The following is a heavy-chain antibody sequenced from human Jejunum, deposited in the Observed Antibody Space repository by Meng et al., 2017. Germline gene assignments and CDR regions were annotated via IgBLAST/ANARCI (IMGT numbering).Heavy chain of an antibody. J-gene: IGHJ4*02. CDR1: GWSSSGFY. CDR3: TRGTDRAKSGDY. V-gene: IGHV4-34*01. D-gene: IGHD1-14*01. Sequence: QVQLQSGGAGLLKPSETLSLTCAVYGWSSSGFYLSWIRQPPGKGLEWIGEIHPSGSTDYNPSPKSRLTISLDTSKNQFSLSLNSATAADTGIYYCTRGTDRAKSGDYWGQGTLVTVSS. CDR2: IHPSGST.